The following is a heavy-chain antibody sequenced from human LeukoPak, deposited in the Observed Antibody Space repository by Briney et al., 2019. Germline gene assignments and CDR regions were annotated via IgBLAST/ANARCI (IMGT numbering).Heavy chain of an antibody. CDR3: AKGSSDSWYSALEY. Sequence: GGSLRLSCAGSGFTFSSYAMTWVRQAPGKGLKWVSGISASNGNTYHADSVKGRFTISRDNSKGTLYLQMSSLRVEDTAVYYCAKGSSDSWYSALEYWGQGTLVTVSS. V-gene: IGHV3-23*01. D-gene: IGHD3-22*01. CDR1: GFTFSSYA. CDR2: ISASNGNT. J-gene: IGHJ4*02.